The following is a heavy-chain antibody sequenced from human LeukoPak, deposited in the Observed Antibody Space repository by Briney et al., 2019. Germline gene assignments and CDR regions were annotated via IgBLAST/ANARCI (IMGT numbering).Heavy chain of an antibody. D-gene: IGHD2-15*01. CDR1: GLTFSGYA. CDR3: AKGIRYCSGGTCSIGPDAFDV. Sequence: GGSLRLSCEASGLTFSGYAMGWVRQGPGKGLEWVSAISGNGAMTYHTDSVGGRFTISRDNSKSTLYLQMDSLRADDTALYYCAKGIRYCSGGTCSIGPDAFDVWGQGTRVTVSS. CDR2: ISGNGAMT. J-gene: IGHJ3*01. V-gene: IGHV3-23*01.